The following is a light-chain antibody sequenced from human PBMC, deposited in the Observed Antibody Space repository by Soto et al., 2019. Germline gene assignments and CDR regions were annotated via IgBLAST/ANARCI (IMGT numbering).Light chain of an antibody. V-gene: IGKV1-6*01. Sequence: AIQMTQPPSSLSASVGDRVTITCRASQGIRNDLGWYQQKPGKAPKLLIYAAYSLQSGVPSRFSGSGSGTDFTLTIRSLQPEDFATYYCKQLSTYPLTFGGGTKVDIK. CDR1: QGIRND. CDR2: AAY. CDR3: KQLSTYPLT. J-gene: IGKJ4*01.